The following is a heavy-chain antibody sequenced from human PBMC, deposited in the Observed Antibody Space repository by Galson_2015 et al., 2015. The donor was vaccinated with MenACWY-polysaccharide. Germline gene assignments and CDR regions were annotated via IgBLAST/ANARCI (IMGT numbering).Heavy chain of an antibody. V-gene: IGHV3-53*01. D-gene: IGHD6-6*01. CDR1: GFTFTNYA. CDR2: IYSGGNT. Sequence: SLRLSCAASGFTFTNYAMSWVRQTPGKGLEWVSVIYSGGNTYYADSVKGRFTISRDNSKNTLYLQMKSLRAEDTAVYYCARDGSSSTAPRPSKYWGQGTLVTVSS. J-gene: IGHJ4*02. CDR3: ARDGSSSTAPRPSKY.